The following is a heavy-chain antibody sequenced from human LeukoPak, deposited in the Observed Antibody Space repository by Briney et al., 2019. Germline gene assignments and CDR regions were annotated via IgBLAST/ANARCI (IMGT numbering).Heavy chain of an antibody. CDR3: ARDKGGSGSDHLDS. V-gene: IGHV6-1*01. CDR1: GDSVSTNSAA. J-gene: IGHJ4*02. Sequence: SQTLSLTCAISGDSVSTNSAAGNWIRQSPSRGLEWRGRTYCRSKWYNDYAVSVKSRITITPATSKNQFSLQLNSVTPEDTAVYYCARDKGGSGSDHLDSWGQGTLVTVSS. D-gene: IGHD5-12*01. CDR2: TYCRSKWYN.